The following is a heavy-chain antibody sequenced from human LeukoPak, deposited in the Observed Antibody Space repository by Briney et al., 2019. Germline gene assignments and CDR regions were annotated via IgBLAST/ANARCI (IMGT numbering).Heavy chain of an antibody. CDR2: IIPILGIA. D-gene: IGHD2-2*01. J-gene: IGHJ5*02. V-gene: IGHV1-69*04. Sequence: ASVKVSCKASGGTFSSYAISWVRQAPGQGLEWMGRIIPILGIANYAQKFQGRVTITADKSTSTAYMELSSLRSEDTAVYYCARDEAGSTSCSPCWFDPWGQGTLVTVSS. CDR1: GGTFSSYA. CDR3: ARDEAGSTSCSPCWFDP.